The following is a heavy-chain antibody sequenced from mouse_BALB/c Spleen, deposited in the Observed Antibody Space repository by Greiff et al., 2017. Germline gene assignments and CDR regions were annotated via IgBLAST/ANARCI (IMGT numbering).Heavy chain of an antibody. CDR2: INPSTGYT. J-gene: IGHJ4*01. Sequence: QVQLKQPGAELVRPGASVKLSCKASGYSFTSYWMHWVKQRPGQGLEWIGYINPSTGYTEYNQKFKDKATLTADKSSSTAYMQLSSLTSEDSAVYYCARGGYAMDYWGQGTSVTVSS. CDR3: ARGGYAMDY. V-gene: IGHV1-4*01. CDR1: GYSFTSYW.